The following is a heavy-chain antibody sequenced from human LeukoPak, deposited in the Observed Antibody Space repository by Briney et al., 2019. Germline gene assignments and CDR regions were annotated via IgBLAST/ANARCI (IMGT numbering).Heavy chain of an antibody. J-gene: IGHJ6*02. CDR3: ARDASDDYVYSMDV. CDR2: IRAYNDNT. CDR1: GYTFTSYG. V-gene: IGHV1-18*01. D-gene: IGHD4-17*01. Sequence: ASVKVSFKASGYTFTSYGNSWVRQAPGQGLEWMGLIRAYNDNTNYAQKLQGRVTITTDTSTSAAYMELRSLRTDETAVYYLARDASDDYVYSMDVWGQGTTVTVSS.